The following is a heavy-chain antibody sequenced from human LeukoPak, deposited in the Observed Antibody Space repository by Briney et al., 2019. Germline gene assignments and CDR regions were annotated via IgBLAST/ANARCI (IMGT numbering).Heavy chain of an antibody. Sequence: PGGSLRLSCAASGFTFSSYAMSWVRQAPGKGLEWVSAISGSGGSTYYADSVKGRFTISRDNSKNTLYLQMNSLRAEDTAVYYCAKSQYYYDSSGYVPYFDYWGQGTLVTVSS. CDR3: AKSQYYYDSSGYVPYFDY. CDR1: GFTFSSYA. D-gene: IGHD3-22*01. J-gene: IGHJ4*02. V-gene: IGHV3-23*01. CDR2: ISGSGGST.